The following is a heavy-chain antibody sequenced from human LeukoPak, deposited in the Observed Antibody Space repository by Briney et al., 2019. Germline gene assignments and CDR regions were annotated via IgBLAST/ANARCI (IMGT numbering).Heavy chain of an antibody. CDR2: ITTSSSAI. CDR3: ARKSGSSGCPFDY. D-gene: IGHD6-19*01. Sequence: QPGGSLRLSCAASGFAFSSYSMNWVRQAPGKGLEWVSYITTSSSAIYYADSVKGRFTISRDNAKNSLYLQMNSLRAEDTAVYYCARKSGSSGCPFDYWGQGTVVTVSS. J-gene: IGHJ4*02. CDR1: GFAFSSYS. V-gene: IGHV3-48*01.